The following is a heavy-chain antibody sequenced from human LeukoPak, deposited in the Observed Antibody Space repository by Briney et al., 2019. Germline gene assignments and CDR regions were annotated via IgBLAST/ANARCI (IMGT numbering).Heavy chain of an antibody. CDR2: ISAYNGNT. V-gene: IGHV1-18*01. CDR1: GYTFTSYG. Sequence: ASVKVSCKASGYTFTSYGISWVRQAPGQGLEWMGWISAYNGNTNYAQKLQGRVTMTTDTSTSTAYMELRSLRSDDTAVYYCARRPLRFLEWLSQDDYYHYMDVWGKGTTVTVSS. J-gene: IGHJ6*03. CDR3: ARRPLRFLEWLSQDDYYHYMDV. D-gene: IGHD3-3*01.